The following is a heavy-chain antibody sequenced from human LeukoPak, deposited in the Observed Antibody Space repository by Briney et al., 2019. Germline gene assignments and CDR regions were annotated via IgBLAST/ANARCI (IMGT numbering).Heavy chain of an antibody. D-gene: IGHD2-2*01. V-gene: IGHV4-59*01. CDR3: ARSRCSSTSCSTHFDY. Sequence: SETLSLTCTVSCGSISSYYWSWIRQPPGKGLEWIGYIYYSGSTNYNPSLKSRVTISVDTSKNQFSLKLSSVTAADTAVYYCARSRCSSTSCSTHFDYWGQGTLVTVSS. CDR2: IYYSGST. CDR1: CGSISSYY. J-gene: IGHJ4*02.